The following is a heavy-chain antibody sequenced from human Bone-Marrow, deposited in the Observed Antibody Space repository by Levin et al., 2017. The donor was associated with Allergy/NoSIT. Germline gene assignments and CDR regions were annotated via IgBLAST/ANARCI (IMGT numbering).Heavy chain of an antibody. J-gene: IGHJ5*02. CDR2: INPSSGGT. CDR3: AKWGKKVVSAMSWGVCTGGSCYFKPNWLDT. CDR1: GYIFTDYY. V-gene: IGHV1-2*02. D-gene: IGHD2-15*01. Sequence: AGESLKISCKASGYIFTDYYIHWVRQAPGQGLEWMGWINPSSGGTNSAQKFRGSVTMTRDTSISTAYMELSGLRSDDTAMYYCAKWGKKVVSAMSWGVCTGGSCYFKPNWLDTWGQGTLVTVSS.